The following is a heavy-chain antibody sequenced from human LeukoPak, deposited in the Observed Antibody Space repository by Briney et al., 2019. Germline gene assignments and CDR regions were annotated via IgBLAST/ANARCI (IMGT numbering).Heavy chain of an antibody. V-gene: IGHV4-59*01. CDR2: IYYSGST. J-gene: IGHJ3*02. CDR3: AREWELSRAFDI. Sequence: SETLSLTCTASGGSISSYYWRWIRQPPGKGLEWIGYIYYSGSTNYNPSLKSRVTISVDTSKNQFSLKLSSVTAADTAVYYCAREWELSRAFDIWGQGTMVTVSS. D-gene: IGHD1-26*01. CDR1: GGSISSYY.